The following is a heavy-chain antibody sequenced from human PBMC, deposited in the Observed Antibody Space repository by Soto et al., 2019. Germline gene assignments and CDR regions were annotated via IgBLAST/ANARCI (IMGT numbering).Heavy chain of an antibody. CDR2: IYYSGST. J-gene: IGHJ4*02. D-gene: IGHD1-26*01. Sequence: QLQLQESGPGLVKPSETLSLTCTVSGGSISSSSYYWGWIRQPPGKGLERIGSIYYSGSTYYNPPLKSRVTIAVDTSKNQFSRKLSSGTAADTAVYYCASPIISGSYAYYFDYWGQGTLVTVSS. CDR1: GGSISSSSYY. CDR3: ASPIISGSYAYYFDY. V-gene: IGHV4-39*01.